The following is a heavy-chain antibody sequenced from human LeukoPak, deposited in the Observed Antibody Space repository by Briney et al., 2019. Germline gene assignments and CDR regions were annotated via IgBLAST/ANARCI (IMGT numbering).Heavy chain of an antibody. J-gene: IGHJ6*02. CDR2: IYHSGST. V-gene: IGHV4-30-4*02. Sequence: SETLSLTCTVSGGSISNDGHHWSWIRQPPGKGLEWIGYIYHSGSTYYNPSLRRRVTTSVDTSKNQFSLKLSSVTAADTAVYYCARGRYYYGMDVWGQGTTVTVSS. CDR1: GGSISNDGHH. CDR3: ARGRYYYGMDV.